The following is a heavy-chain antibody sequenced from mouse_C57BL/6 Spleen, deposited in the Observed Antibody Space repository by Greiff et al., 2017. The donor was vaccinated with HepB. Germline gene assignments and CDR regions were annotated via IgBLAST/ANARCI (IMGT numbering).Heavy chain of an antibody. V-gene: IGHV1-80*01. Sequence: VQLQQSGAELVKPGASVKISCKASGYAFSSYWMNWVKQRPGKGLAWIGQIYPGDGDTNYNGKFKGKATLTADKSSSTAYMKLSSLTSKDSAVYFCERSTAYYAMDYWGQGTSVTVSS. J-gene: IGHJ4*01. CDR3: ERSTAYYAMDY. CDR2: IYPGDGDT. CDR1: GYAFSSYW.